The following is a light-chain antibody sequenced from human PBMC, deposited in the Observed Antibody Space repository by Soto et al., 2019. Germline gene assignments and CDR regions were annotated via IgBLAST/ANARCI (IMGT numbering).Light chain of an antibody. CDR3: LQYNNWLRT. CDR2: DAS. J-gene: IGKJ1*01. Sequence: EIVMTQSPATLSVSPGERATLSCRASQSVSSTLAWFQQKPGQAPRLLIYDASTRATGIPARFSGSGSGTEFTLTISSLQSEDLAIYYCLQYNNWLRTFGQGTRWISN. CDR1: QSVSST. V-gene: IGKV3-15*01.